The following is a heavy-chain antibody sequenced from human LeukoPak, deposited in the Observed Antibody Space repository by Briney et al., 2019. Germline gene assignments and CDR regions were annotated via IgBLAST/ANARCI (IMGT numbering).Heavy chain of an antibody. J-gene: IGHJ5*02. V-gene: IGHV4-39*07. CDR3: AREGYCTNGVCP. CDR1: GGSISSSSYY. CDR2: IYYSGST. D-gene: IGHD2-8*01. Sequence: SETLSLTCTVSGGSISSSSYYWGWIRQPPGKGLEWIGSIYYSGSTYYNPSLKSRVTISVDTSKNQFSLKLSSVTAADTAAYYCAREGYCTNGVCPWGQGTLVTVSS.